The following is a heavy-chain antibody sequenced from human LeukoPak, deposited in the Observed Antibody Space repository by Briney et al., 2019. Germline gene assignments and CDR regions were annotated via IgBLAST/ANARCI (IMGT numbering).Heavy chain of an antibody. CDR1: GFTFSSYD. CDR2: IWYDGSNI. D-gene: IGHD5-24*01. J-gene: IGHJ4*02. Sequence: GGSLRLSCAASGFTFSSYDMHWVRQAPGKGLEWVAVIWYDGSNINYGDSVKGRFAISRDNSRNTLYLQMNSLRAEDTALYYCAREPSTLNGYSVSRRHHYFDHWGQGALVIVSS. CDR3: AREPSTLNGYSVSRRHHYFDH. V-gene: IGHV3-33*01.